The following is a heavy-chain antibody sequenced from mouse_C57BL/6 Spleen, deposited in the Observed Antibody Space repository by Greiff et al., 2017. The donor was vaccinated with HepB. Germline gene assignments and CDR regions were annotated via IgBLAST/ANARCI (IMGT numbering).Heavy chain of an antibody. CDR1: GYTFTEYT. V-gene: IGHV1-62-2*01. Sequence: QVHVKQSGAELVKPGASVKLSCKASGYTFTEYTIHWVKQRSGQGLEWIGWFYPGSGSIKYNEKFKDKATLTADKSSSTVYMELSRLTSEDSAVYFCARHEEGGFLFYYFDYWGQGTTLTVSS. CDR2: FYPGSGSI. J-gene: IGHJ2*01. CDR3: ARHEEGGFLFYYFDY.